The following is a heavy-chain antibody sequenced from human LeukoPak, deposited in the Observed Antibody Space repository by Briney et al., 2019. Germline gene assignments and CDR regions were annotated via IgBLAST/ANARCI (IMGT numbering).Heavy chain of an antibody. CDR1: GGTFSSYA. CDR3: ARDLGYDSSGYLPGFDY. Sequence: SVKVSCKASGGTFSSYAISWVRQAPGQGLEWMGRIIPILGIANYAQKFQGRVTITADKSTSTAYMELSSLRSEDTAVYYCARDLGYDSSGYLPGFDYWGRGTLVTVSS. J-gene: IGHJ4*02. V-gene: IGHV1-69*04. D-gene: IGHD3-22*01. CDR2: IIPILGIA.